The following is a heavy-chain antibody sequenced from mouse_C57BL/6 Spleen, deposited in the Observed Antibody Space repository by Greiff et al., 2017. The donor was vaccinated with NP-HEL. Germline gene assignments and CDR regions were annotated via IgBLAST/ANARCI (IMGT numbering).Heavy chain of an antibody. V-gene: IGHV14-4*01. CDR1: GFNIKDDY. D-gene: IGHD1-1*01. CDR3: TSYYYGPFAY. CDR2: IDPENGDT. J-gene: IGHJ3*01. Sequence: EVQLVESGAELVRPGASVKLSCTASGFNIKDDYMHWVKQRPEQGLEWIGWIDPENGDTEYASKFQGKATITADTSSNTAYLQLSSLTSEDTAVYYCTSYYYGPFAYWGQGTLVTVSA.